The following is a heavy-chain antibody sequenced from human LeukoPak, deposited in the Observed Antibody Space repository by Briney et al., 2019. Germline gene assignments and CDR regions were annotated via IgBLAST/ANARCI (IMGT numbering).Heavy chain of an antibody. V-gene: IGHV4-31*11. J-gene: IGHJ4*02. CDR1: GGSFSGYY. CDR3: ARDTRWLQFEY. CDR2: IYYSGST. Sequence: SETLSLTCAVYGGSFSGYYWSWIRQHPGKGLEWIGYIYYSGSTYYNPSLKSRVTISVDTSKHQFSLKLSSVTAADTAVYYCARDTRWLQFEYWGQGTLVTVSS. D-gene: IGHD5-24*01.